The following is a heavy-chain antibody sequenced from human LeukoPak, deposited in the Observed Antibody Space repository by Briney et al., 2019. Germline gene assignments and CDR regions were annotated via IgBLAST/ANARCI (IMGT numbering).Heavy chain of an antibody. Sequence: SETLSLTCTVSGYYIRSGFYWGWIRQPPGKGLEWIGGIYNSGTTYYNPALKSRVTVSVDTSKNQFSLELTSVTVADTAVYLCARGGRFGGSVSHYGMDVWGQGTTVTVSS. D-gene: IGHD3-16*01. V-gene: IGHV4-38-2*02. CDR3: ARGGRFGGSVSHYGMDV. CDR2: IYNSGTT. CDR1: GYYIRSGFY. J-gene: IGHJ6*02.